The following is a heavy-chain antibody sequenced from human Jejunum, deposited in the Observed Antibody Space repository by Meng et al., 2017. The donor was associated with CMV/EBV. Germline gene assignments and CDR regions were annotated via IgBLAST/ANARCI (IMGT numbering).Heavy chain of an antibody. CDR1: DCSISSYY. Sequence: TVSDCSISSYYWSWIRQPPGKGLEWIAYIYYSGRTSYNPSLKSRVTISVDTSKNQFSLKLSSVTAADTAVYYCARRHFGYYAMDVWGQGTTVTVSS. CDR3: ARRHFGYYAMDV. V-gene: IGHV4-59*12. CDR2: IYYSGRT. J-gene: IGHJ6*02. D-gene: IGHD3-10*01.